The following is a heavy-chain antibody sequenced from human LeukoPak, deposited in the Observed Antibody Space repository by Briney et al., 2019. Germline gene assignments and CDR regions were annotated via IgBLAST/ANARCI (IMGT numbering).Heavy chain of an antibody. CDR1: GGSISSSSYY. J-gene: IGHJ4*02. D-gene: IGHD3-22*01. Sequence: SETLSLTCTVSGGSISSSSYYWGWIRQPPGKGLEWIGSIYYSGSTNYNPSLKSRVTISVDTSKNQFSLKLSSVTAADTAVYYCARANYYYDSSGYFDYWGQGTLVTVSS. V-gene: IGHV4-39*07. CDR3: ARANYYYDSSGYFDY. CDR2: IYYSGST.